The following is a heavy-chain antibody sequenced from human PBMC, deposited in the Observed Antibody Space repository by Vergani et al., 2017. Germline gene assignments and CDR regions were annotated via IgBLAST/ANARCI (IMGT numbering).Heavy chain of an antibody. CDR3: ARHRGDKDRGGMDV. J-gene: IGHJ6*02. CDR1: GYSISSTYY. Sequence: QVQLQESGPGLVKPSETLSLTCAVSGYSISSTYYWVWIRQPPGKGLEWIVSIYHSGSTYNNPSLKSRVTISVDTSKNQFSLKLSSVTAADTAVYYCARHRGDKDRGGMDVWGQGTTVTVSS. D-gene: IGHD2-21*02. V-gene: IGHV4-38-2*01. CDR2: IYHSGST.